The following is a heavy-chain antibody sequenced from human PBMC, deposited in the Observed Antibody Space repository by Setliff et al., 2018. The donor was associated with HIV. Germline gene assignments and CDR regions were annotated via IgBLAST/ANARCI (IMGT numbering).Heavy chain of an antibody. V-gene: IGHV1-18*01. J-gene: IGHJ6*02. D-gene: IGHD5-18*01. Sequence: APVKVSCKASGYTFTSYGISWVRQAPGQGLEWMGWISAYNGNTNYAQKLQGRVTMTTDTSTSTAYMELRSLRSDDTAVYYCARGGSGYSYGYEYYGMDVWGQGTTVTVSS. CDR3: ARGGSGYSYGYEYYGMDV. CDR2: ISAYNGNT. CDR1: GYTFTSYG.